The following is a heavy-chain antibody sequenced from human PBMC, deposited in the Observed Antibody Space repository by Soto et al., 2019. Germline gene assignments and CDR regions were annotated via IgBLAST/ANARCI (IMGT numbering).Heavy chain of an antibody. CDR3: ARGGCASGRGYSGYDPNHDWYFDL. Sequence: QVQLQQWGAGLLKPSETLSLTCAVYGGSFSGYYWSWIRQPPGKGLEWIGEINHSGSTNYNPSLKSEVTISVDPSKNQFSLKLSSVTAADTAVYYCARGGCASGRGYSGYDPNHDWYFDLWGRGTLVTVSS. J-gene: IGHJ2*01. CDR1: GGSFSGYY. CDR2: INHSGST. D-gene: IGHD5-12*01. V-gene: IGHV4-34*01.